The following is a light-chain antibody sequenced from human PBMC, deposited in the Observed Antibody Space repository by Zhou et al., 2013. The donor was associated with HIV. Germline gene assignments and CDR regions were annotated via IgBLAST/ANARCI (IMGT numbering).Light chain of an antibody. CDR3: QQRNSWPLT. V-gene: IGKV3D-20*01. J-gene: IGKJ4*01. Sequence: VLTQSPATLSLSPGERATLSCGASQSVRSSYLAWYQQKPGLAPRLLIYDASKRATGVPDRFSGSGSGTDFTLTIRRLEPEDFAVYYCQQRNSWPLTFGGGTKVEIK. CDR1: QSVRSSY. CDR2: DAS.